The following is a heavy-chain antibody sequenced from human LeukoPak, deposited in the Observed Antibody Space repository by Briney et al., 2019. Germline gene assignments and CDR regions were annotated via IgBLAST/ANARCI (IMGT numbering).Heavy chain of an antibody. J-gene: IGHJ6*02. CDR2: IIPIFGTA. CDR3: ARRSSSPTDRIFYYYYGMDV. D-gene: IGHD6-13*01. CDR1: GGTFSSYA. V-gene: IGHV1-69*13. Sequence: ASVKVPCKASGGTFSSYAISWVRQAPGQGLEWMGGIIPIFGTANYAQKFQGRVTITADESTSTAYMELSSLRSEDTAVYYCARRSSSPTDRIFYYYYGMDVWGQGTTVTVSS.